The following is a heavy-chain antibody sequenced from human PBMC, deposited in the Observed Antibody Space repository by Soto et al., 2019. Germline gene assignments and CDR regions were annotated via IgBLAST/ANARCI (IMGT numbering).Heavy chain of an antibody. J-gene: IGHJ6*02. D-gene: IGHD4-4*01. CDR3: ARTTVTTLPRNYYGMDV. Sequence: PSETLSLTCAVSGGSISSGGYSWSWIRQPPGKGLEWIGYIYHSGSTYYNPSLKSRVTISVDRSKNQFSLKLSSVTAADTAVYYCARTTVTTLPRNYYGMDVWGQGTTVTVSS. CDR2: IYHSGST. CDR1: GGSISSGGYS. V-gene: IGHV4-30-2*01.